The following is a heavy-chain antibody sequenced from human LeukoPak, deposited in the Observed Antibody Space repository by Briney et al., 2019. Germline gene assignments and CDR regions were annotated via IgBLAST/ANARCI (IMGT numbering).Heavy chain of an antibody. D-gene: IGHD6-13*01. CDR1: GFTFSNAW. Sequence: GGSLRLSCAASGFTFSNAWMSWVRQAPGKGLEWVGRIKSKTDGGTTDYAAPVKGRFTISRDDSKNTLYLQMNSLKTEDTAVYYCYVAAAGTKFDYWAREPWSPSPQ. J-gene: IGHJ4*02. CDR3: YVAAAGTKFDY. V-gene: IGHV3-15*01. CDR2: IKSKTDGGTT.